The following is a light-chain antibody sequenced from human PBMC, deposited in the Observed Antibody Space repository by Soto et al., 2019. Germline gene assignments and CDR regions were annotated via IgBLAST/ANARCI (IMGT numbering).Light chain of an antibody. CDR2: GDS. CDR1: SSNIGAGYD. V-gene: IGLV1-40*01. CDR3: QSNDNGLSGSDV. Sequence: QSALTQPPSVSGAPGQRVTISGTGSSSNIGAGYDVNWYQQLPETAPKLLIFGDSNRPSGVPDRFSGSKSGTSASLVITGLQADDEADYYCQSNDNGLSGSDVFGTGTKVTVL. J-gene: IGLJ1*01.